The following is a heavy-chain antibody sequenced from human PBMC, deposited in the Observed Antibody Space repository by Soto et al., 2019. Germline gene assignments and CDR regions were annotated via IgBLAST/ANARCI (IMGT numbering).Heavy chain of an antibody. D-gene: IGHD6-6*01. CDR3: ANSPTSSISY. J-gene: IGHJ4*02. CDR2: ISSGGSTI. Sequence: PGGSLRLSCAASGFTFSSYGMNWVRQTPGKGLEWISHISSGGSTISYADSVKGRFTISRDNARNSLYLQMSTLRDEDTAVYYCANSPTSSISYWGQGTLVTVSS. V-gene: IGHV3-48*02. CDR1: GFTFSSYG.